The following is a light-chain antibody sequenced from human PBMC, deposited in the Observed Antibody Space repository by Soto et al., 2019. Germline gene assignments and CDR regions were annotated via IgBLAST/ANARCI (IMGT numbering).Light chain of an antibody. V-gene: IGKV3-11*01. J-gene: IGKJ5*01. CDR3: QQRSQWPPMT. CDR2: DAS. Sequence: EILLTQSPVTLSLSPGQRATLSCRASQSISTYLAWYQVKPGQAPRLLIYDASSRATGVPARFSGSGSGTDFSLTISSLEPEDVAVYYCQQRSQWPPMTFGQGTRLETK. CDR1: QSISTY.